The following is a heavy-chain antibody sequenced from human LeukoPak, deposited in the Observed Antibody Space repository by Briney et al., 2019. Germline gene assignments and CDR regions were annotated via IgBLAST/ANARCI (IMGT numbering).Heavy chain of an antibody. D-gene: IGHD3-22*01. J-gene: IGHJ6*02. CDR2: INTNTGNP. CDR1: GYTFTSYA. CDR3: AREPDRGYYDSSGYYPRSYYYYYGMDV. V-gene: IGHV7-4-1*02. Sequence: ASVKVSCMASGYTFTSYAMNWVRQAPGQGLEWMGWINTNTGNPTYAQGFTGRFVFSLDTSVSTAYLQISRLKAEDTAVYYCAREPDRGYYDSSGYYPRSYYYYYGMDVWGQGTTVTVSS.